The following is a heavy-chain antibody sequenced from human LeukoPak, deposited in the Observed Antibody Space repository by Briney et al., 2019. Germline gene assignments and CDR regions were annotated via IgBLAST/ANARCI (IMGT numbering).Heavy chain of an antibody. J-gene: IGHJ4*02. V-gene: IGHV3-21*01. CDR3: ARDKYYDSSGYYSPFDY. Sequence: PGGSLRLSCAASGFTFSSYSMNWVRQAPGKGLEWVSSISSSSSYLYYADSVKGRFTISRDNAKNSLYLQMNSLRAEDTAVYYCARDKYYDSSGYYSPFDYWGQGTLVTVSS. D-gene: IGHD3-22*01. CDR2: ISSSSSYL. CDR1: GFTFSSYS.